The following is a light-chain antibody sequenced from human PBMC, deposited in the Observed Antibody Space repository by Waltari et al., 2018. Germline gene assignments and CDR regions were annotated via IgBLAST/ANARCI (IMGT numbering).Light chain of an antibody. V-gene: IGKV3-15*01. CDR1: QYISSS. CDR2: GAT. Sequence: EIVMTQSPATLSVSPGGRATLSCRASQYISSSLAWYQQRPGQTPRLLIYGATTRANGVPARFSGSGSGTDFTLNINSLQSEDSAVYYCLQYDGWPPVDTFGQGTKLEV. CDR3: LQYDGWPPVDT. J-gene: IGKJ2*01.